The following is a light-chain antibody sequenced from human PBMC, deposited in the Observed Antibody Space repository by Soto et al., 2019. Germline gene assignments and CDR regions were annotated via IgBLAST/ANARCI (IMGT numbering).Light chain of an antibody. CDR3: QQYQTYST. J-gene: IGKJ5*01. CDR2: DAS. CDR1: QSIRSL. V-gene: IGKV1-5*01. Sequence: DIQMTQSPSTLPASVGDRVTITCGASQSIRSLLAWYQQKPGKAPKVLIYDASSLGSGVPSRFSGSGSGTEFTLTISSLQPDDFATYFCQQYQTYSTFGQGTRLEIK.